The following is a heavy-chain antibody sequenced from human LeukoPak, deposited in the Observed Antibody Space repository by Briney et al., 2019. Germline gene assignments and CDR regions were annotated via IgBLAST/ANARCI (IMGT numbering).Heavy chain of an antibody. D-gene: IGHD5-12*01. CDR3: ARQGGYEVFDY. Sequence: SETLSLTCAVYGGSFSGYYWSWIRQPPGKGLEWIGEINHSGSTNYNPSLKSRVTISVDTSKNQFSLKLSSVTAADTAVYYCARQGGYEVFDYWGQGALVTVSS. CDR1: GGSFSGYY. CDR2: INHSGST. V-gene: IGHV4-34*01. J-gene: IGHJ4*02.